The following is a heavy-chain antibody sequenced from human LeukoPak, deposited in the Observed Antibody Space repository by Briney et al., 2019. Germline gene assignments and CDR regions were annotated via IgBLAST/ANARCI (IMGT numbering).Heavy chain of an antibody. J-gene: IGHJ3*02. V-gene: IGHV3-33*01. Sequence: LSCVAAGFTFSSYGMCLVRPARGKLLGRGAVILNDGSQDKYADSVKSRFTISRDNSKNTLFLQMNSLRAEDTAVYYCARDDALGDNALDIWGQGTMVTVSS. CDR3: ARDDALGDNALDI. D-gene: IGHD3-16*01. CDR2: ILNDGSQD. CDR1: GFTFSSYG.